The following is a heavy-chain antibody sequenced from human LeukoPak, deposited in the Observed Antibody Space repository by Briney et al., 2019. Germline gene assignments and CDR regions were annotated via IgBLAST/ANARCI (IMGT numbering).Heavy chain of an antibody. CDR1: GGSISSGGYY. Sequence: TLSLTCTVSGGSISSGGYYWSWIRQPAGKGLEWIGRIYTSGSTNYNPSLKSRVTISVDTSKNQFSLKLSSVTAADTAVYYCARSRYSSSWYEESGYWGQGTLATVSS. CDR2: IYTSGST. V-gene: IGHV4-61*02. D-gene: IGHD6-13*01. CDR3: ARSRYSSSWYEESGY. J-gene: IGHJ4*02.